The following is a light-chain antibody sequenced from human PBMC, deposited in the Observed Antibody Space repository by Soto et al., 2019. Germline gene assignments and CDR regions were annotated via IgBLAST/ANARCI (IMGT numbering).Light chain of an antibody. CDR1: QSVLYSSNNKNH. CDR2: WAS. CDR3: QQYYSVPWT. V-gene: IGKV4-1*01. J-gene: IGKJ2*02. Sequence: DIVMTQSADSLAVSLGERATINCKSSQSVLYSSNNKNHLAWYQQKPGQPPKLLIYWASTREFGVPERFSGSGSRTDFTLTISSLQAEDVAVYYCQQYYSVPWTFGQGTKLEIK.